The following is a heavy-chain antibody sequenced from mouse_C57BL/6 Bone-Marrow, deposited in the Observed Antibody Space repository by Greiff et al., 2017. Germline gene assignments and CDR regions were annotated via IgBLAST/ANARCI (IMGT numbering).Heavy chain of an antibody. D-gene: IGHD2-4*01. Sequence: EVKLEESGGDLVKPGGSLKLSCAASGFTFSSYGMSWVRQTPDTRLEWVATISSGGSYTYSPDSVKGRFTISSDNAKNTLYLQMRSLKSEDAAMNYCARHGGLRPLDYWGQGTTLTVSS. V-gene: IGHV5-6*02. J-gene: IGHJ2*01. CDR3: ARHGGLRPLDY. CDR1: GFTFSSYG. CDR2: ISSGGSYT.